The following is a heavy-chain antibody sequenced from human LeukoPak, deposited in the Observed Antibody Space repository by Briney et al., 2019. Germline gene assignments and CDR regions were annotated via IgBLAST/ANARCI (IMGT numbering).Heavy chain of an antibody. CDR3: ARDRGASGSYYGDY. CDR1: GFTFNSYS. D-gene: IGHD3-10*01. CDR2: ISSSSSTI. Sequence: PGGSLRLSCAASGFTFNSYSMNWVRQAPGQGLEWVSYISSSSSTIYYADSVNGRFTISRDNAKNSLYLQMNSLRDEDTAVYYCARDRGASGSYYGDYWGQGTLVTVSS. J-gene: IGHJ4*02. V-gene: IGHV3-48*02.